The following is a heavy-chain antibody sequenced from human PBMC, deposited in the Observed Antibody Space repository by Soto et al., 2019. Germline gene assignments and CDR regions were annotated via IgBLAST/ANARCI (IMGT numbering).Heavy chain of an antibody. D-gene: IGHD3-22*01. Sequence: QVQLVQSGAEVKKPGASVKVSCKASGYTFTSYDINWVRQATGQGLEWMGWMNPNSGNTGYAQKFQGRVTMTRNTSISTAYMGLGSLRSEDTAVYYCARVYDSSGYFEYFQHWGQGTLVTVSS. CDR3: ARVYDSSGYFEYFQH. J-gene: IGHJ1*01. V-gene: IGHV1-8*01. CDR2: MNPNSGNT. CDR1: GYTFTSYD.